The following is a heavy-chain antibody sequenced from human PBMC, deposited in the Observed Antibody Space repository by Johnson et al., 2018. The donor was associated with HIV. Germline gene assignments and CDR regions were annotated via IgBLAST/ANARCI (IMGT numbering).Heavy chain of an antibody. J-gene: IGHJ3*02. V-gene: IGHV3-30*04. CDR2: ISYDGRNE. CDR1: GFTFSSYA. Sequence: QVQLVESGGGLVQPGGSLRLSCAASGFTFSSYAMHWVRQAPGKGLEWVAVISYDGRNEYYGDSVKGRFTISRDNSKNTLYLQMNSLRAEDTAVYYCAVYYYGSGSRNDAFDIWGQGTMVTVSS. D-gene: IGHD3-10*01. CDR3: AVYYYGSGSRNDAFDI.